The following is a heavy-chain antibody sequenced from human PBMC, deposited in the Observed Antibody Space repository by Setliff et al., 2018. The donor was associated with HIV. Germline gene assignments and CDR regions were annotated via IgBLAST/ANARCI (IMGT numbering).Heavy chain of an antibody. CDR1: GGTFSSFA. CDR3: ARWREDRRDFDY. D-gene: IGHD3-22*01. CDR2: IIPIFGTP. V-gene: IGHV1-69*06. J-gene: IGHJ4*02. Sequence: ASVKVSCKASGGTFSSFAISWVRQAPGQGLEWLGRIIPIFGTPNYAQKFQGRVTITADKSTSTAYMGLSSLRSEDTAVYYCARWREDRRDFDYWGQGTLVTVSS.